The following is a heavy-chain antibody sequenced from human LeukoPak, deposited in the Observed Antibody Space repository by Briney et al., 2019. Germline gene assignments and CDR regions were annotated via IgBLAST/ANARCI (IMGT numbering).Heavy chain of an antibody. CDR2: VSHDGIT. J-gene: IGHJ5*02. D-gene: IGHD3-3*01. V-gene: IGHV4-39*01. CDR1: GGSINGALYY. Sequence: SETLSLTCTVSGGSINGALYYWAWIRQTPEHQLEWIGSVSHDGITKYSPSLGGRVSLSADTSKNAFFMEVHSVTAADSAIYYCARHTIFCSFINCSPFDPWGQGTLVTVSS. CDR3: ARHTIFCSFINCSPFDP.